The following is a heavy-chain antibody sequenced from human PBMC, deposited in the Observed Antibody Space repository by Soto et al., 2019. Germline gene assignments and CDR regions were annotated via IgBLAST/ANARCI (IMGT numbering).Heavy chain of an antibody. CDR3: GRESVGGGEGAL. J-gene: IGHJ4*02. Sequence: QVQLVQSGAEVKRPGSSVKVSCESSGDTFNSYVISWVRQAPGQGLEWMGGIIPIIGVTHYAQKFQGRVTISARGSTGTAYLELTNLRFEDPAPSYCGRESVGGGEGALWGQGPVVPVSS. D-gene: IGHD3-10*01. CDR2: IIPIIGVT. CDR1: GDTFNSYV. V-gene: IGHV1-69*01.